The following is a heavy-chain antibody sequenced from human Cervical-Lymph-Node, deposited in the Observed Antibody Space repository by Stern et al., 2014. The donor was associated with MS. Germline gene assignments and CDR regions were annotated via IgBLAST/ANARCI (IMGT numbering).Heavy chain of an antibody. D-gene: IGHD6-19*01. Sequence: VHLVESGTEVKKPGASVKVSCKSSGYTFSTYGISWVRQAPGQGLEWMGWISGYNDNTNYVEKFQGRVTMTKDTSTSTAYMELRSLTSDDTAVYYCARDPRIAVAGTGGGFDPWGQGTLVTVSS. J-gene: IGHJ5*02. CDR1: GYTFSTYG. CDR3: ARDPRIAVAGTGGGFDP. CDR2: ISGYNDNT. V-gene: IGHV1-18*01.